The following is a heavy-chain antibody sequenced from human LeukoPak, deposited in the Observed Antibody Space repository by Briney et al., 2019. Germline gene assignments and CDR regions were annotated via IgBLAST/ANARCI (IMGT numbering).Heavy chain of an antibody. J-gene: IGHJ5*02. Sequence: SETLSLTCTVSGGSISGDHWSWIRQPPGKGLEWIGYIYYTGTTNYNPSLKSRVSMSVDTSKNQFSLKLMSVTAADAALYYCARARYCSDTACFGFDAWGQGTLVTVSS. CDR2: IYYTGTT. V-gene: IGHV4-59*01. CDR1: GGSISGDH. D-gene: IGHD2-15*01. CDR3: ARARYCSDTACFGFDA.